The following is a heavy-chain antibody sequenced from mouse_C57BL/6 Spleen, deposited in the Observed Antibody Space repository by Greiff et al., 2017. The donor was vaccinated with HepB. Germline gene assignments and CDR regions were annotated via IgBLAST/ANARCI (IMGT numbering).Heavy chain of an antibody. D-gene: IGHD2-4*01. CDR2: INPNNGGT. J-gene: IGHJ2*01. V-gene: IGHV1-26*01. CDR1: GYTFTDYY. Sequence: VQLQQSGPELVKPGASVKISCKASGYTFTDYYMNWVKQSHGKSLEWIGDINPNNGGTSYNQKFKGKATLTVDKSSSTAYMELRSLTSEDSAVYYCANDYVVDYWGQGTTLTVSS. CDR3: ANDYVVDY.